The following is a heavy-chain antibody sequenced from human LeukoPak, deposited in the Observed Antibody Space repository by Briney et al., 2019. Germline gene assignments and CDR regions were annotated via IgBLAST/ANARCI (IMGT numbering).Heavy chain of an antibody. CDR3: AELGITMIGGV. D-gene: IGHD3-10*02. V-gene: IGHV3-48*03. CDR2: ISSSGSTI. J-gene: IGHJ6*04. CDR1: GFTFSSYE. Sequence: QSGGSLRLSCAASGFTFSSYEMNWVRQAPGKGLEWVSYISSSGSTIYYADSVKGRFTISRDNAKNSLYLQMSSLRAEDTAVYYCAELGITMIGGVWGKGTTVTISS.